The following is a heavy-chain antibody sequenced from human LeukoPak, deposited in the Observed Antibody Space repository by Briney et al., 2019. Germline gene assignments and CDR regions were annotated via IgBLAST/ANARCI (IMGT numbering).Heavy chain of an antibody. CDR2: INPNSGGT. V-gene: IGHV1-2*02. J-gene: IGHJ4*02. D-gene: IGHD3-22*01. Sequence: ASVKVSCKASGYSFTDNFVHWVRQAPGQGLEWMGWINPNSGGTNYAQKFQGRVTMTRDTSISTAYMELSRLRSDDTAVYYCARGGITMIVDDYWGQGTLVTVSS. CDR1: GYSFTDNF. CDR3: ARGGITMIVDDY.